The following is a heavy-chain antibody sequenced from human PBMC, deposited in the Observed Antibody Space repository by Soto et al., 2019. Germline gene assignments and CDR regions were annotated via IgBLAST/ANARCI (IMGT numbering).Heavy chain of an antibody. CDR3: ATHFKVTDDFDI. CDR2: IDPSDSYT. D-gene: IGHD2-21*02. V-gene: IGHV5-10-1*01. J-gene: IGHJ3*02. CDR1: GYSFTSYW. Sequence: GESLKISCKGSGYSFTSYWISWVRQMPGKGLEWMGRIDPSDSYTNYSPSFQGHVTISADKSISTAYLQWSSLKASDTAMYYCATHFKVTDDFDIWGQGTMVTVSS.